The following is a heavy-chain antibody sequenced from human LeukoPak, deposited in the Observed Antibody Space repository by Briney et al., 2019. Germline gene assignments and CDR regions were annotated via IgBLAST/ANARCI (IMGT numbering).Heavy chain of an antibody. J-gene: IGHJ4*02. CDR2: VFSKSDGGTT. CDR3: ATGGKLDDYHARGYFDF. D-gene: IGHD5-24*01. V-gene: IGHV3-15*07. Sequence: GGSLRLSCAASGFTFSSAWMNWVRQAPGKGLEWVGRVFSKSDGGTTEYAAPVRGRFTISREDSKKTLYLQMSSLNIEDTDVYYCATGGKLDDYHARGYFDFWGQGTLVTVSS. CDR1: GFTFSSAW.